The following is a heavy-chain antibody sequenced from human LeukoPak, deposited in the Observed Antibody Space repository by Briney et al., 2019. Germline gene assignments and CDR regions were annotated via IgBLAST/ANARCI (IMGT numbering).Heavy chain of an antibody. Sequence: GGSLRLSCVASGFTFSTYWMGWVRQAPGKGLEWVANINQDGSGKYYVDSVKGRLTISRDNAKNSLYLQMNSLRVEDTAVYYCASDPFTISAYDAFNIWGQGTVVTVSS. CDR3: ASDPFTISAYDAFNI. D-gene: IGHD3-3*02. CDR1: GFTFSTYW. V-gene: IGHV3-7*01. CDR2: INQDGSGK. J-gene: IGHJ3*02.